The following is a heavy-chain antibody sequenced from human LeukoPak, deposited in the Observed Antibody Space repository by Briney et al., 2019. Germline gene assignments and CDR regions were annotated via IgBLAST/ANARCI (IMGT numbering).Heavy chain of an antibody. CDR2: INPAGSDK. V-gene: IGHV3-7*01. J-gene: IGHJ4*02. Sequence: PGGSLRLSCAASGFTIVSYWRSWVRQAPGKGLEWVASINPAGSDKFYVDSVKGRFTISRDNAENSFYLQMNSLRGEDTAVYYCARLTTMATTFVYWGQGAMVTVSS. D-gene: IGHD5-24*01. CDR1: GFTIVSYW. CDR3: ARLTTMATTFVY.